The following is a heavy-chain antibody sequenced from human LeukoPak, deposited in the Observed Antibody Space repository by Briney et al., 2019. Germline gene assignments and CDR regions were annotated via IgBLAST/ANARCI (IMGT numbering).Heavy chain of an antibody. CDR1: GFTFSSYG. Sequence: GGSVTHSYAASGFTFSSYGMHWVRQAPGKGLEWGAVIWYGGSNKYYEDSMNGQFTMHRDNYKSTMYLQMNSLRAEDTVVYYCARSPYCSSTSCYHFNWFEPWGQGTLVTVYS. CDR3: ARSPYCSSTSCYHFNWFEP. V-gene: IGHV3-33*01. CDR2: IWYGGSNK. D-gene: IGHD2-2*01. J-gene: IGHJ5*02.